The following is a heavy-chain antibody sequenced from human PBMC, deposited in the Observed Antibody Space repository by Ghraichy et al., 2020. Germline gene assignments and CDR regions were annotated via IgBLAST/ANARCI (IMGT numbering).Heavy chain of an antibody. CDR3: VKLGGNCAAGSCYHADY. V-gene: IGHV1-2*06. CDR2: ISPNSGAT. Sequence: ASVKVSCKASGYTFTGYYINWVRQAPGQGLEWMGRISPNSGATSYAQKFQGRVTVTRDTSISTAYMELTGLTTDDTAVYYCVKLGGNCAAGSCYHADYWGQGTLVTVSS. J-gene: IGHJ4*02. D-gene: IGHD2-15*01. CDR1: GYTFTGYY.